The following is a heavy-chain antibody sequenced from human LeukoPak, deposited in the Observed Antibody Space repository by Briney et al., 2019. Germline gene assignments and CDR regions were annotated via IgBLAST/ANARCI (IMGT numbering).Heavy chain of an antibody. CDR1: GFTFSSYA. CDR3: VRGYCSSAGCFHSIFDF. CDR2: ISSNGGST. V-gene: IGHV3-64D*06. J-gene: IGHJ4*02. Sequence: PGGSLRLSCSASGFTFSSYAMHWVRQAPGKGLEYVSAISSNGGSTYYADSVKGRFTISRDNSKNTLYLQMSSLRAEDTAVYYCVRGYCSSAGCFHSIFDFWGQGTLVTVSS. D-gene: IGHD2-2*01.